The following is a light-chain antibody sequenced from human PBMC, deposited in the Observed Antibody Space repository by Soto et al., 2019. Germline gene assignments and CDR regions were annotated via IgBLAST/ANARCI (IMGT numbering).Light chain of an antibody. Sequence: IVMTQSPATLSVSPGERATLSCRASQSVSSSLAWYQQKPGQAPRLLIYGASTRATGIPARFSGSGSGTEFTLTISSLQSEDFAVYYCQQHNNWPRTFGQGTKVDIK. CDR2: GAS. CDR3: QQHNNWPRT. CDR1: QSVSSS. V-gene: IGKV3-15*01. J-gene: IGKJ1*01.